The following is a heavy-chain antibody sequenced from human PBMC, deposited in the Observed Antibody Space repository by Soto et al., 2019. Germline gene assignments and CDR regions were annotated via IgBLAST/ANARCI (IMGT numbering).Heavy chain of an antibody. J-gene: IGHJ4*02. Sequence: SETLSLTCAVYGGSFRGYYWSWIRQPPGKGLEWIGEINHSGSTNYNPSLKSRVTISVDTSKNQFSLKLSSVTAADTAVYYCAGYSSGYYYVFDYWGQGTLVTVS. CDR1: GGSFRGYY. CDR3: AGYSSGYYYVFDY. V-gene: IGHV4-34*01. D-gene: IGHD3-22*01. CDR2: INHSGST.